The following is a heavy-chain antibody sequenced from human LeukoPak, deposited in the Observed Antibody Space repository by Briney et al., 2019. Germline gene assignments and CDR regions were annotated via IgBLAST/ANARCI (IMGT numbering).Heavy chain of an antibody. CDR2: IYSGGST. CDR1: GFTVSSNY. J-gene: IGHJ5*02. Sequence: GGSLRLSCAASGFTVSSNYMSWVRQAPGRGLEWVSVIYSGGSTYYADSVKGRFTISRDNSKNTLYLQMNSLRAEDTAVYYCARDRNGGYSYNPWGQGTLVTVSS. CDR3: ARDRNGGYSYNP. D-gene: IGHD5-18*01. V-gene: IGHV3-66*01.